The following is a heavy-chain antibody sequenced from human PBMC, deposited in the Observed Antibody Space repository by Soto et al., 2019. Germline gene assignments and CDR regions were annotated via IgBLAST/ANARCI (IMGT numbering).Heavy chain of an antibody. D-gene: IGHD2-15*01. J-gene: IGHJ5*02. Sequence: GASVEVSCKASGGTFSSYAISWVRQAPGQGLEWMGGIIPIFGNTKSSQKFQDRVIITRDTSASTAYMDLSSLRSEDTAVYYCARGIATGQLDPWGQGTLVTVSS. CDR1: GGTFSSYA. V-gene: IGHV1-69*05. CDR2: IIPIFGNT. CDR3: ARGIATGQLDP.